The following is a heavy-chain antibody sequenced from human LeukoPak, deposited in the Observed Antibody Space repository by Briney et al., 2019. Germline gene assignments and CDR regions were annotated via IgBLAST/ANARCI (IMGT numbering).Heavy chain of an antibody. CDR3: ARSGVGYFYDNTGYYPLDY. Sequence: ASVKVSCKASGYTFTSYYLHWVRQAPGQGLEWMGMVNTSGGSTSYAQKFQGRVTMTTDTSTSTAFMELRSLRSDDTAVYYCARSGVGYFYDNTGYYPLDYWGQGTLVTVSS. J-gene: IGHJ4*02. D-gene: IGHD3-22*01. CDR1: GYTFTSYY. CDR2: VNTSGGST. V-gene: IGHV1-46*01.